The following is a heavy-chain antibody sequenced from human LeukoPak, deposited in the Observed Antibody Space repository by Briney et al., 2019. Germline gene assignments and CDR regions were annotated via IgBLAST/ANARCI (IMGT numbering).Heavy chain of an antibody. CDR2: IYYSGST. CDR3: ARLSLGYSYGPIGAFDI. V-gene: IGHV4-59*08. CDR1: GGSISSYY. Sequence: SETLSLTCTVSGGSISSYYWSWIRQPPGKGLGWIGYIYYSGSTNYNPSLKSRVTISVDTSKNQFSLKLSSVTAADTAVYYCARLSLGYSYGPIGAFDIWGQGTMVTVSS. J-gene: IGHJ3*02. D-gene: IGHD5-18*01.